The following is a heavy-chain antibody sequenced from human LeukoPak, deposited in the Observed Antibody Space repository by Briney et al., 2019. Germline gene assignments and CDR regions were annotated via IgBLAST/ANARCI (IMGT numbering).Heavy chain of an antibody. D-gene: IGHD6-6*01. CDR2: IYPGDSDT. CDR3: ARHVKPAARSPYYYYMDV. CDR1: GYNFTSYW. J-gene: IGHJ6*03. V-gene: IGHV5-51*01. Sequence: GGSLKISCKGSGYNFTSYWLDWVRQISGEGPEWIVIIYPGDSDTRYSPSFQGQLTISADKSISTAYLQWSSLKASDTAMYYCARHVKPAARSPYYYYMDVWGKGTTVTVSS.